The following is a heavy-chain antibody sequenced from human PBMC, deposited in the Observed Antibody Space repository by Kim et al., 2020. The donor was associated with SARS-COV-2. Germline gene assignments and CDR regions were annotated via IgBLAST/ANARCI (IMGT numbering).Heavy chain of an antibody. J-gene: IGHJ4*02. CDR3: AREKGGGYDFCTDY. D-gene: IGHD5-12*01. Sequence: GGSLRLSCAASGFTFSSYAMHWVRQAPGKGLEWVAVISYDGSNKYYADSVKGRFTISRDNSKNTLYLQMNSLRAEDTAVYYCAREKGGGYDFCTDYWGQG. V-gene: IGHV3-30*04. CDR1: GFTFSSYA. CDR2: ISYDGSNK.